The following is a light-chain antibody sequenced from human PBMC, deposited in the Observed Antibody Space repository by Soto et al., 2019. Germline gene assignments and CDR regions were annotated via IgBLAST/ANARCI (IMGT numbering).Light chain of an antibody. CDR1: QSIISNY. Sequence: EIVLTQSPGTLSLSPGERATLSCRASQSIISNYLAWYQQKPDQAPRLLIFGSSARATGIPDRFSGSGSGTDFTLTINTLDPEDFAVYYCQQYSSSPWTFGQGTKVDIK. CDR2: GSS. J-gene: IGKJ1*01. CDR3: QQYSSSPWT. V-gene: IGKV3-20*01.